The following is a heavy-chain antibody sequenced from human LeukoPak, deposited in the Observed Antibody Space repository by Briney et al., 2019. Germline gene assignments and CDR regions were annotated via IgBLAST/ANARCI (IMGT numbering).Heavy chain of an antibody. V-gene: IGHV3-23*01. CDR3: AKAVGQRSFGL. Sequence: GGSLRLSCAASGFTFTTYDMAWVRQAPGKGLEWVSAISISGDGTTYADSVKGRFTISRDNSKNTMYLQMNSLRAEDTAVYYCAKAVGQRSFGLRGRGTLVTVSS. CDR1: GFTFTTYD. J-gene: IGHJ2*01. CDR2: ISISGDGT.